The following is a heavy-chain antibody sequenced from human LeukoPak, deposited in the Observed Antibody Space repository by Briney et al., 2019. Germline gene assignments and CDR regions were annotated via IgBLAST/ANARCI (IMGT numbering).Heavy chain of an antibody. CDR2: IYYSGST. Sequence: SETLSLTCTVSGGSISSYYWSWIRQPPGKGLEWIGYIYYSGSTSYNPSLKSRVNISLDTSENQFSLKLSSVTAADTAVYYGARALGAFDIWGQGTMVTVSS. J-gene: IGHJ3*02. V-gene: IGHV4-59*12. CDR1: GGSISSYY. CDR3: ARALGAFDI.